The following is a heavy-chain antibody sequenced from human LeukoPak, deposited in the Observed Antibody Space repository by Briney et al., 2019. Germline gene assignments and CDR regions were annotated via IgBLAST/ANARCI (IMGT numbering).Heavy chain of an antibody. J-gene: IGHJ4*02. Sequence: SETLSLTCTVSGGSISSYYWSWIRQPPGKGLEWIGYIYYSGSTNYNPSLKSRVTISVDTSKNQFSLKLSSVTAADTAVYYCARHVVGYIGDDYFDYWGQGTLVTASS. D-gene: IGHD3-10*01. CDR2: IYYSGST. CDR3: ARHVVGYIGDDYFDY. V-gene: IGHV4-59*08. CDR1: GGSISSYY.